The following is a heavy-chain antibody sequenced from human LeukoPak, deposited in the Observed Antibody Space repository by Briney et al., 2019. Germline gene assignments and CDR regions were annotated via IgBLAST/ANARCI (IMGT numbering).Heavy chain of an antibody. CDR3: ARFRWEPRNYFDY. J-gene: IGHJ4*02. CDR2: IYPGDSDA. CDR1: GYSFTNYW. D-gene: IGHD1-26*01. V-gene: IGHV5-51*01. Sequence: GESLKISCKGSGYSFTNYWIGWVRQMPGKGLKWMGIIYPGDSDAKYSPSFQGQVTFSVDKSISTAYLQWSSLKASDTAMYYCARFRWEPRNYFDYWGQGTLVTVSS.